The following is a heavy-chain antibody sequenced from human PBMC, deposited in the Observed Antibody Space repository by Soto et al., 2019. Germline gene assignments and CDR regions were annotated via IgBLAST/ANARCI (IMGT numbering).Heavy chain of an antibody. J-gene: IGHJ5*02. CDR3: ARDGSSGWYWFDP. Sequence: ASVKVACKSSVYTFTSYAMHWVRQAPGQRLEWMGWINAGNGNTKYSQKFQGRVTITRDTSASTAYMELSSLRSEDTAVYYCARDGSSGWYWFDPWGQGTLVTVSS. CDR1: VYTFTSYA. V-gene: IGHV1-3*01. D-gene: IGHD6-19*01. CDR2: INAGNGNT.